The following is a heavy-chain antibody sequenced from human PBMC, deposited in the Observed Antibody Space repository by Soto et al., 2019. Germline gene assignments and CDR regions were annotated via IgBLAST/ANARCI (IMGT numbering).Heavy chain of an antibody. V-gene: IGHV4-34*01. CDR1: GGSFSGYY. CDR3: ARAATQTGDDY. J-gene: IGHJ4*02. CDR2: INHSGST. Sequence: SETLSLTCAVYGGSFSGYYWSWIRQPPGKGLEWIGEINHSGSTNYNPSLKSRVTISVDTSKNQFSLKLSSVTAADTAVYYCARAATQTGDDYWGQGTLVTVSS. D-gene: IGHD7-27*01.